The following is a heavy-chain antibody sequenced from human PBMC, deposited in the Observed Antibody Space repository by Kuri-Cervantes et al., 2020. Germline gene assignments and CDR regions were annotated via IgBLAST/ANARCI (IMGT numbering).Heavy chain of an antibody. Sequence: GESLKISCAASGFTFSDYYMSWIRQAPGKGLEWVSYISSSGSTIYYADSVKGRFTISRDNAKNSLYLQMNSLRAEDTAVYYCSALTYYYDTSAYSTWGQGTLVTVSS. CDR2: ISSSGSTI. J-gene: IGHJ4*02. CDR1: GFTFSDYY. D-gene: IGHD3-22*01. V-gene: IGHV3-11*01. CDR3: SALTYYYDTSAYST.